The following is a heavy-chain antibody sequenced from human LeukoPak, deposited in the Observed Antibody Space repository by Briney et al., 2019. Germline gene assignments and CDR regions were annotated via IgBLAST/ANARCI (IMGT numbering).Heavy chain of an antibody. J-gene: IGHJ4*02. Sequence: PGGSLRLSCVASGFTFSSYGMHWVRQAPGNGLEWVAVIWDDGSNKYYADSVKGRFTISRDNSKNTLYLQMNSLRGEDTAVYYCAKDRMDSSNSPYSDYWGRGTLVTVSS. V-gene: IGHV3-33*06. D-gene: IGHD2-2*03. CDR1: GFTFSSYG. CDR2: IWDDGSNK. CDR3: AKDRMDSSNSPYSDY.